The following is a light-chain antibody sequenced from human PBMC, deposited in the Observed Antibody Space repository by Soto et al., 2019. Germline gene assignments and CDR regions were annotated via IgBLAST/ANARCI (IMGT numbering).Light chain of an antibody. CDR2: GAF. CDR3: QQYGSSPWT. CDR1: QSVSSSY. V-gene: IGKV3-20*01. Sequence: EIVLTQSPGTLSLSPGERATLSCRASQSVSSSYLALYQQKPGQAPRPLIYGAFSRATGIPDRFRGSGSGTDFTLTISRLEPEDFAVYYCQQYGSSPWTFGQGTKVEIK. J-gene: IGKJ1*01.